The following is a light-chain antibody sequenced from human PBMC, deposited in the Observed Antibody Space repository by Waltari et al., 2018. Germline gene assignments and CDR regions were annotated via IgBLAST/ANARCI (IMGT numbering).Light chain of an antibody. CDR1: QSVSMY. J-gene: IGKJ1*01. Sequence: EILLTQSPGTLSLSPGERATLSCRASQSVSMYLAWYQQKPGQAPRLLIYHASSRASGIPDRFSGSGSGTDFSLRISRLEPEDVGMYYCKKSESLPGTFGQGTKVEIK. V-gene: IGKV3-20*01. CDR2: HAS. CDR3: KKSESLPGT.